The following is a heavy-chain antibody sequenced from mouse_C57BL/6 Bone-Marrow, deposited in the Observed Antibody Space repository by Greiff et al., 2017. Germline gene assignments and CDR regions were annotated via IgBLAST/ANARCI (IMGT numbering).Heavy chain of an antibody. J-gene: IGHJ4*01. CDR1: GFTFSSYA. CDR2: ISSGGDYI. D-gene: IGHD1-2*01. V-gene: IGHV5S21*01. CDR3: NYGIYAMDY. Sequence: EVKVEESGEGLVKPGGSLKLSCAASGFTFSSYAMSWVRQTPEKRLEWVAYISSGGDYIYYADTVKGRFTISRDNARNTLYLQMSSLKSEDTAMYYCNYGIYAMDYWGQGTSVTVSS.